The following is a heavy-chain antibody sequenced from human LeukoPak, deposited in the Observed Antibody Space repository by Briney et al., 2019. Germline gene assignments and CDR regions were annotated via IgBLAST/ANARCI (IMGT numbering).Heavy chain of an antibody. CDR1: GFTFSDYY. J-gene: IGHJ4*02. CDR2: ISGSDGTI. V-gene: IGHV3-11*01. CDR3: AREFTQRDH. Sequence: GGSLRLSCVTSGFTFSDYYMSWIRQAPGKGLEWVSYISGSDGTIKYADSVKGRFTISRDNAKNSLYLQMNSLRVEDTAVYYCAREFTQRDHWGQGTLVTVSS.